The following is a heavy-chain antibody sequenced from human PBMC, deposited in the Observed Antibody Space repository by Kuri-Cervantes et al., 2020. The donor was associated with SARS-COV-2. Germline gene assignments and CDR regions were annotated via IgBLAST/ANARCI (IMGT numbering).Heavy chain of an antibody. Sequence: GGSLRLSCAASGFTFDDYGMSWVRQAPGKGLEWVSGINWNGVRTGYTDSVKGRFTISRDNAKNSLYLQMNSLRAKDTAFYYCARAGTSGSYLGYWGQGTLVTDSS. J-gene: IGHJ4*02. CDR1: GFTFDDYG. CDR3: ARAGTSGSYLGY. CDR2: INWNGVRT. D-gene: IGHD1-26*01. V-gene: IGHV3-20*04.